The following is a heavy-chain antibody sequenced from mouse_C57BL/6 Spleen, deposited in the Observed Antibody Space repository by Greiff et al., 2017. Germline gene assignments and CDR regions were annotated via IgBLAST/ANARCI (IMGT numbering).Heavy chain of an antibody. CDR2: IHPNSGST. D-gene: IGHD1-1*01. J-gene: IGHJ2*01. CDR3: ARLSFTTVVAGYDY. CDR1: GYTFTSYW. Sequence: VQLLQPGAELVKPGASVKLSCKASGYTFTSYWMHWVKQRPGQGLEWIGMIHPNSGSTNYNEKFKSKATLTVEKSSSTAYMQLSSLTSEDTAVYYCARLSFTTVVAGYDYWGQGTTLTVSS. V-gene: IGHV1-64*01.